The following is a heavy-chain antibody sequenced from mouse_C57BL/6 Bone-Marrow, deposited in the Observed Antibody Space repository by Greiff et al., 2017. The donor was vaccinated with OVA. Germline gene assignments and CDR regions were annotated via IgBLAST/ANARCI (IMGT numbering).Heavy chain of an antibody. J-gene: IGHJ3*01. CDR3: AIDHYDYDGGFAY. D-gene: IGHD2-4*01. CDR2: IDPEDGET. V-gene: IGHV14-2*01. CDR1: GFNIKDYY. Sequence: VQLQQSGAELVKPGASVKLSCTASGFNIKDYYMHWVKQRPEQGLEWIGRIDPEDGETKYAPKFQGQAPITADTSFNTAYLQLSNLTSEDTAVYYCAIDHYDYDGGFAYWGQGTLVTVSA.